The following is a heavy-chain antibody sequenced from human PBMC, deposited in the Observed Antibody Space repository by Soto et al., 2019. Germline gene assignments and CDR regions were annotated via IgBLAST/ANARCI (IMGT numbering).Heavy chain of an antibody. CDR3: TKDLGYCSGGSCYSRQGYFDY. CDR2: ISGSGGST. CDR1: GFTFSSYA. J-gene: IGHJ4*02. V-gene: IGHV3-23*01. Sequence: LRLSCAASGFTFSSYAMSWVRQAPGKGLEWVSAISGSGGSTYYADSVKGRFTISRDNSKNTLYLQMNSLRAEDTAVYYCTKDLGYCSGGSCYSRQGYFDYWGQGTLVTVSS. D-gene: IGHD2-15*01.